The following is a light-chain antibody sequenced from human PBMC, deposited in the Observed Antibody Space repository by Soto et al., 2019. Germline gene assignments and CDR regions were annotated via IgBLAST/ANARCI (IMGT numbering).Light chain of an antibody. J-gene: IGKJ3*01. Sequence: EIVLTQSPGTLSLSPGESATLSCRASQSVSSSYLAWYQHKPGQAPRLLIYGASSRATGIPDRFSGSGSGTDFTLTISRLEPEDFAVYYCQQYGSSPFTFGPGTKVDIK. CDR3: QQYGSSPFT. CDR1: QSVSSSY. CDR2: GAS. V-gene: IGKV3-20*01.